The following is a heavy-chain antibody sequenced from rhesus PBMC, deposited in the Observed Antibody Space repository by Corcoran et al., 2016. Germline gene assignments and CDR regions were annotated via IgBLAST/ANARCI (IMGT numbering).Heavy chain of an antibody. D-gene: IGHD3-16*01. J-gene: IGHJ4*01. Sequence: QMHLQESGPGLVKASETLSLTCTVSGAPASSSNWWGWVRQSPGKGLEWIGYVYCGVGTLYNPSIKSRVTISTDTSRNQFSLKLNSVTAADTAMYYCAKYGGTSYKNFDHWGQGVLVTVSS. CDR2: VYCGVGT. CDR1: GAPASSSNW. V-gene: IGHV4-93*01. CDR3: AKYGGTSYKNFDH.